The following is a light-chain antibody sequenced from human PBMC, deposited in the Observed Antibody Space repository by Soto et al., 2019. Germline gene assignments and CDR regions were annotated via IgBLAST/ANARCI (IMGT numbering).Light chain of an antibody. V-gene: IGKV3-11*01. J-gene: IGKJ5*01. CDR2: DAS. CDR1: QSVSSSY. Sequence: VLTQSPATLSLSPGERATLSCRASQSVSSSYLAWYQQKPGQAPRLLISDASNRATGIPARFSGSGSGTDFTLTISSLEPEDFAVYYCHQRQYWPPITVGQGTRLEIK. CDR3: HQRQYWPPIT.